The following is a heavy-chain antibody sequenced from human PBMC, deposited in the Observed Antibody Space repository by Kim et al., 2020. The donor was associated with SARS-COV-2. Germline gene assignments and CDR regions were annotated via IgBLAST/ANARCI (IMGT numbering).Heavy chain of an antibody. V-gene: IGHV4-30-2*01. CDR1: GGSISSGGYS. CDR3: ACSPPYSSSPTE. CDR2: IYHSGST. D-gene: IGHD6-6*01. J-gene: IGHJ4*02. Sequence: SETLSLTCAVSGGSISSGGYSWSWIRQPPGKGLEWIGYIYHSGSTYYNPSLKSRVTISVDRSKNQFSLKLSSVTAADTAVYYCACSPPYSSSPTEWGQGTLVTVSS.